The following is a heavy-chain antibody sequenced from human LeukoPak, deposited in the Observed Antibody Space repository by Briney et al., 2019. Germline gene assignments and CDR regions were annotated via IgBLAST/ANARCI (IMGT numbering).Heavy chain of an antibody. CDR3: ARVRADRYDSSKNWFDP. J-gene: IGHJ5*02. D-gene: IGHD3-22*01. V-gene: IGHV4-61*02. Sequence: SETLPLTCTVSGDSISSGSYYWSWIRQPAGKGLEWIGRIFTTGSTKYNPSLKGRVTISVDTFKNQFSLKLSSVTAADTAVYYCARVRADRYDSSKNWFDPWGQGTLVTVSS. CDR1: GDSISSGSYY. CDR2: IFTTGST.